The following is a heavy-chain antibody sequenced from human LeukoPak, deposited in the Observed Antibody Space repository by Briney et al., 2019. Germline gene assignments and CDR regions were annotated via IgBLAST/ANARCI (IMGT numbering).Heavy chain of an antibody. D-gene: IGHD3-22*01. Sequence: GGSLRLSCAASGLTFSSYAMSWVRQAPGKGLEWVSSISSSSSYIYYADSVKGRFTISRDNAKNSLYLQMNSLRAEDTAVYYCARESVYYYDSSGYPPVAFDIWGQGTMVTVSS. CDR3: ARESVYYYDSSGYPPVAFDI. V-gene: IGHV3-21*01. J-gene: IGHJ3*02. CDR2: ISSSSSYI. CDR1: GLTFSSYA.